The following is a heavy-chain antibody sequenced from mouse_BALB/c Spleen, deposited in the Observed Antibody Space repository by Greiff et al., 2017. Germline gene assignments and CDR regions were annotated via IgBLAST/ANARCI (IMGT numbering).Heavy chain of an antibody. CDR3: ARNYYGYDWYFDV. J-gene: IGHJ1*01. CDR2: ISSGGST. Sequence: EVMLVESGGGLVKPGGSLKLSCAASGFTFSSYAMSWVRQTPEKRLEWVASISSGGSTYYPDSVKGGFTISRDNARNILYLQMSSLRSEDTAMYYCARNYYGYDWYFDVWGAGTTVTVSS. CDR1: GFTFSSYA. D-gene: IGHD1-2*01. V-gene: IGHV5-6-5*01.